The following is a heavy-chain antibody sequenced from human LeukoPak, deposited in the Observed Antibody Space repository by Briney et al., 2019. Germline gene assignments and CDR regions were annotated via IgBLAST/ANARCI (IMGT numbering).Heavy chain of an antibody. Sequence: KPSETLSLTCAVYGESFSGYYWSWIRQPPGKGLEWIGEINHIGRTNYKPSLKSRVTISVDSSKNQFSLKVSSVTAADAAVYYCARVDYGDYSRHFDYWGQGTLVTVSS. CDR2: INHIGRT. D-gene: IGHD4-17*01. CDR3: ARVDYGDYSRHFDY. V-gene: IGHV4-34*01. J-gene: IGHJ4*02. CDR1: GESFSGYY.